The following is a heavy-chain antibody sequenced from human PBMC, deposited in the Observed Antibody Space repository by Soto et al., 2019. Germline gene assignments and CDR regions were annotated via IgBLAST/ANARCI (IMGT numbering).Heavy chain of an antibody. Sequence: GGSLRLSCAASGFTFSSYWMSWVRQAPGKGLEWVANIKQDGSEKYYVDSVKGRFTISRDNAKNSLYLQMNSLRAEDTAVYYCAKAAIAAADTDDAFDIWGQGTMVTVSS. D-gene: IGHD6-13*01. J-gene: IGHJ3*02. CDR1: GFTFSSYW. CDR2: IKQDGSEK. V-gene: IGHV3-7*05. CDR3: AKAAIAAADTDDAFDI.